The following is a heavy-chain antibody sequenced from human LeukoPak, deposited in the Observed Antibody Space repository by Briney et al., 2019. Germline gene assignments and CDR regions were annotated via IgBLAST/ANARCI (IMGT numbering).Heavy chain of an antibody. CDR2: INPNSGGT. CDR3: ARETGYCSSTSCQNWFDP. V-gene: IGHV1-2*04. Sequence: ASVKVSCKASGYTFTGYYMHWVRQAPGQGLEWMGWINPNSGGTNYAQKFQGWVTMTRDTSISTAYMELSRLRSDDTAVYYCARETGYCSSTSCQNWFDPWGQGTLVTVSS. CDR1: GYTFTGYY. D-gene: IGHD2-2*01. J-gene: IGHJ5*02.